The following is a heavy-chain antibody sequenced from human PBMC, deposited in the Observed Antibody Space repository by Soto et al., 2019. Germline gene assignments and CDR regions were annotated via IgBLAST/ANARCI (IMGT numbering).Heavy chain of an antibody. J-gene: IGHJ1*01. CDR1: GFTFSTYA. D-gene: IGHD2-2*01. CDR2: ISGSGGDT. Sequence: GGSLRLSCAASGFTFSTYAMSWVRQAPGKGLEWVSVISGSGGDTYYADSVKGRFTIARDNSKNTLSLQMNSLRAEDTAVYYCAIARGSSTPSSGLFCGQGTKVLVSS. CDR3: AIARGSSTPSSGLF. V-gene: IGHV3-23*01.